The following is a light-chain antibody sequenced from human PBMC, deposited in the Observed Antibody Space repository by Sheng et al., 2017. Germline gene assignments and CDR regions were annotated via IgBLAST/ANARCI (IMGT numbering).Light chain of an antibody. Sequence: DIQMTQSPSSLSASLGDRVTITCRASQSISSYLNWYQQKLGKAPKLLIYAASTLQSGVPSRFSGSGSGTDFTLTISNLQPEDFAIYYCQQSYSIPWTFGQGTKVDFK. CDR1: QSISSY. J-gene: IGKJ1*01. V-gene: IGKV1-39*01. CDR2: AAS. CDR3: QQSYSIPWT.